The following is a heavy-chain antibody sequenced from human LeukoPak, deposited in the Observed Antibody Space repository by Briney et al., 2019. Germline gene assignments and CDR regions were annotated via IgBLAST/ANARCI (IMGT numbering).Heavy chain of an antibody. Sequence: ASVKVSCTASGYTFTSYGISWVRQAPGQGLEWMGWISAYNGNTNYAQKLQGRVTMTTDTYTSTAYMELRGLRSDDTAVYYCARDRGITMIVVVILLYFDLWGRGTLVTVSS. CDR2: ISAYNGNT. J-gene: IGHJ2*01. V-gene: IGHV1-18*01. CDR1: GYTFTSYG. D-gene: IGHD3-22*01. CDR3: ARDRGITMIVVVILLYFDL.